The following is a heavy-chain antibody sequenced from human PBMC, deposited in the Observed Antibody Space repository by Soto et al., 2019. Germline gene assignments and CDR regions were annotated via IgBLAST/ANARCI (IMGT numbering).Heavy chain of an antibody. V-gene: IGHV4-59*03. CDR1: VGSILSFY. Sequence: SETLSVTCTVWVGSILSFYWSWIRQPPGKGLEVIAYLDSGGSSVHNPSLKSRLSVSLDTTTNQVSLTLTSVTAADTAVYYCAKDYYDGSSYYYEFPDYWGQGTLVTV. D-gene: IGHD3-22*01. CDR2: LDSGGSS. CDR3: AKDYYDGSSYYYEFPDY. J-gene: IGHJ4*02.